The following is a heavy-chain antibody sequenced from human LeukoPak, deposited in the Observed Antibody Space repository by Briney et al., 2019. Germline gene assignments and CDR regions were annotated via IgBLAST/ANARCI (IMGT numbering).Heavy chain of an antibody. CDR1: GCSISSGDYY. CDR3: ARLKVDANNYFDY. D-gene: IGHD1-26*01. Sequence: PSQTLSLTCTVSGCSISSGDYYWSWIRQPPGKGLEWIGYIYYSGSSYFSPSLKSRVTISVDTSKNQFSLKLSSVTAADTALYYCARLKVDANNYFDYWGQGTLVTVSS. V-gene: IGHV4-30-4*01. J-gene: IGHJ4*02. CDR2: IYYSGSS.